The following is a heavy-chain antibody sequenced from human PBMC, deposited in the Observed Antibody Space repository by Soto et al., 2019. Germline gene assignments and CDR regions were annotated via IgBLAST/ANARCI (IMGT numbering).Heavy chain of an antibody. CDR3: AKAPSYSGSYGYYFDY. J-gene: IGHJ4*02. D-gene: IGHD1-26*01. CDR1: GFTFSSYA. CDR2: ISGSGGST. Sequence: PGGSLRLSCAASGFTFSSYAMSWVRQAPGKGLEWVSAISGSGGSTYYADSVKGRFTISRDNSKNTLYLQMNSLRAEDTAVYYCAKAPSYSGSYGYYFDYWGQGTLVTAPQ. V-gene: IGHV3-23*01.